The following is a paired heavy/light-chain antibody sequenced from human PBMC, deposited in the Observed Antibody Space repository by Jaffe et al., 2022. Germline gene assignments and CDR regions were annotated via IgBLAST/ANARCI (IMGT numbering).Heavy chain of an antibody. J-gene: IGHJ4*02. Sequence: EVQLVESGGGLVQPGGSLRLSCAASGFTFSSYSMNWVRQAPGKGLEWVSYISSSSSTIYYADSVKGRFTISRDNAKNSLYLQMNSLRAEDTAVYYCARGRRDFWSLTKPDYFDYWSQGTLVTVSS. CDR1: GFTFSSYS. CDR2: ISSSSSTI. D-gene: IGHD3-3*01. CDR3: ARGRRDFWSLTKPDYFDY. V-gene: IGHV3-48*01.
Light chain of an antibody. J-gene: IGLJ2*01. V-gene: IGLV3-21*02. CDR2: DDS. Sequence: SYVLTQPPSVSVAPGQTARITCGGNNIGSKSVHWYQQKPGQAPVLVVYDDSDRPSGIPERFSGSNSGNTATLTISRVEAGDEADYYCQVWDSSSDQAHVVFGGGTKLTVL. CDR1: NIGSKS. CDR3: QVWDSSSDQAHVV.